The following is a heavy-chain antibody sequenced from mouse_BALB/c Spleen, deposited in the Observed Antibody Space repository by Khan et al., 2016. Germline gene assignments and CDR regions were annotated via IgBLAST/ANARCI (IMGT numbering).Heavy chain of an antibody. J-gene: IGHJ3*01. CDR2: ITSYNGAT. D-gene: IGHD1-1*01. V-gene: IGHV1S34*01. CDR1: GYSFTGYY. CDR3: ASPSGSSYVGFAY. Sequence: LVKTGASVKISCKASGYSFTGYYMHWVKQSHGKSLEWIGYITSYNGATSYNQKFKGKATFTVDTSSSTAYMQFNSLTSEDSAVYYCASPSGSSYVGFAYWGQGTLVTVSA.